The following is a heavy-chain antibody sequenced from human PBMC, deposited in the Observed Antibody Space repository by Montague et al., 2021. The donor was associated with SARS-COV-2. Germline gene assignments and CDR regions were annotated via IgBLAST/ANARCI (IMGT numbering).Heavy chain of an antibody. CDR2: IYYSGST. CDR1: GGSISSSSNF. D-gene: IGHD6-13*01. J-gene: IGHJ4*02. CDR3: ARAFIAAAGTTSFDY. Sequence: SETLSLTCTVSGGSISSSSNFWGWIRQPPGKGLEWIGSIYYSGSTYYNPSLKSRVTISVDTSKNQFSLKLSSVTAADTAVYYCARAFIAAAGTTSFDYWGQGTLVTVSS. V-gene: IGHV4-39*01.